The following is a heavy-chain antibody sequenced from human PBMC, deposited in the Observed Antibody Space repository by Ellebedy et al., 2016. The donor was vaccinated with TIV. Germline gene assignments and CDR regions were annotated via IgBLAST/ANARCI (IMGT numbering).Heavy chain of an antibody. CDR3: AKDRPHYGMDV. Sequence: GGSLRLSCAASGFTFSSYGMHWVRQAPGKGLEWVAVISYDGSNKYYADSVKGRFTISRDNSKNTLYLQMNSLRAEDTAVYNCAKDRPHYGMDVWGQGTTVTVSS. CDR1: GFTFSSYG. J-gene: IGHJ6*02. V-gene: IGHV3-30*18. CDR2: ISYDGSNK.